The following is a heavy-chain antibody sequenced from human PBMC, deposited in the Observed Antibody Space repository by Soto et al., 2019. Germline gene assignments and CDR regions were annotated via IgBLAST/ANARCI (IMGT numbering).Heavy chain of an antibody. CDR3: AKDADRSGYRYVDL. CDR2: ISGSGGST. CDR1: GFTFSSYA. Sequence: EVHLLESGGGLVQPGGSLRLSCAASGFTFSSYAMSWVRQAPGKGLEWVSAISGSGGSTYYADSVKGRFTISRDNSKNTLYLQMNTLRAEDTDVYYGAKDADRSGYRYVDLWCRGTLVTVSS. V-gene: IGHV3-23*01. J-gene: IGHJ2*01. D-gene: IGHD3-22*01.